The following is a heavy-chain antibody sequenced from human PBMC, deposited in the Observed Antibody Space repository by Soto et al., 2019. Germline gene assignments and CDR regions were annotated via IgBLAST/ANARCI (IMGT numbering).Heavy chain of an antibody. CDR3: ARDRGGVASNWFDP. D-gene: IGHD3-10*01. V-gene: IGHV4-28*03. CDR1: GYSISISNW. Sequence: PSETLSLTCAVSGYSISISNWWGWIRQPPGKGLEWIGYIYYSGTTYYNPSLKSRVTMSVDTSKNQFSLKLSSVTAADTAVYYCARDRGGVASNWFDPWGQGTPVTVSS. CDR2: IYYSGTT. J-gene: IGHJ5*02.